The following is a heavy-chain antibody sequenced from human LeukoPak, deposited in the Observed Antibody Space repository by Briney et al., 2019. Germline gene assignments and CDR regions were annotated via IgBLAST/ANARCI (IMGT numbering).Heavy chain of an antibody. CDR1: GYTFTSYG. Sequence: GASVKVSCKASGYTFTSYGISWVRQAPGQGLEWMGWISAYNGNTNHAQKLQGRVTMTTDTSTSTAYMELRSLRSDDTAVYYCARVDDFWSGPNGYYYYYYMDVWGKGTTVTVSS. CDR3: ARVDDFWSGPNGYYYYYYMDV. CDR2: ISAYNGNT. J-gene: IGHJ6*03. D-gene: IGHD3-3*01. V-gene: IGHV1-18*01.